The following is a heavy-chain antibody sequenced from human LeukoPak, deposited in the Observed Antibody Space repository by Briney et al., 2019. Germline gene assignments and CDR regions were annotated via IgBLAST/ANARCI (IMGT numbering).Heavy chain of an antibody. V-gene: IGHV3-7*01. CDR2: INTDGNEK. Sequence: PGGSLRLSCAVSGFTFSTYWMAWVRQAPGKGLECVATINTDGNEKSYVDSVKGRFTISRDNAKNSLYLQMNSLRVEDTAVYYCARDIWRSFDFRGQGSLVTVSS. CDR3: ARDIWRSFDF. J-gene: IGHJ5*01. CDR1: GFTFSTYW. D-gene: IGHD2-15*01.